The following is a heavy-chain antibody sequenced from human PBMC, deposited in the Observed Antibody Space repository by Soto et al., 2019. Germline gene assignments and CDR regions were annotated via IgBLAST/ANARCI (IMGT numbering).Heavy chain of an antibody. CDR2: IYHSGTT. Sequence: QVHLQESGPGLVKPSGTLSLTCAVSGGSITTNWWSWVRQPPGKGLEWIGEIYHSGTTNYNPSLRVRVTISVDKSNNHFSLNLQSLTAAVSGSYYCARHISECLTSGFDYCGHGILVTVAS. J-gene: IGHJ5*01. D-gene: IGHD2-15*01. V-gene: IGHV4-4*02. CDR3: ARHISECLTSGFDY. CDR1: GGSITTNW.